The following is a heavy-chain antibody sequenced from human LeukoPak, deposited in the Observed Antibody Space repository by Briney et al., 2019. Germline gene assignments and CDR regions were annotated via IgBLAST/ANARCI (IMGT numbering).Heavy chain of an antibody. Sequence: PSETLSLTCTVSGGSFSSYYWSWIRLPPGERLEWIGYIYYSGSTNYNPSLKSRVTMAVDTPKKQFSLKLSSVTAADTAVYYCASGRDCGNYTPFDYWGQGTLVTVSS. V-gene: IGHV4-59*01. CDR2: IYYSGST. CDR3: ASGRDCGNYTPFDY. CDR1: GGSFSSYY. D-gene: IGHD5-24*01. J-gene: IGHJ4*02.